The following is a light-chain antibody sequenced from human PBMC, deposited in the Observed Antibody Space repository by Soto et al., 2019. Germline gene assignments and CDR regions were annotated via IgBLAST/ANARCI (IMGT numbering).Light chain of an antibody. CDR2: EVT. Sequence: QSALAQPASVSGSPGQSIAISCTGTRSDVGAYNYVSWYQQHPGKAPKLMISEVTNRPSGVSDRFSGSKSGNTASLTISGLQAEDEADYYSSSFTSRFTFVFGTGTKVTVL. CDR3: SSFTSRFTFV. CDR1: RSDVGAYNY. V-gene: IGLV2-14*01. J-gene: IGLJ1*01.